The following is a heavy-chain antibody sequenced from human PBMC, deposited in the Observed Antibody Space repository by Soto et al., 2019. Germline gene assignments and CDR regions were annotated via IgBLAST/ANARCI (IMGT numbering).Heavy chain of an antibody. D-gene: IGHD3-10*01. CDR1: GFTFSSYA. CDR2: ISGSGGST. CDR3: AKEGDDYGSGTSFYFDY. J-gene: IGHJ4*02. Sequence: EVQLLESGGGLVQPGGSLRLSCAASGFTFSSYAMSWVRQAPGKGLEWVSAISGSGGSTYYADSVRGRFTMSRDNSKNTLYLQMHSLRAEDTAVYYCAKEGDDYGSGTSFYFDYWGQGTLGTVSS. V-gene: IGHV3-23*01.